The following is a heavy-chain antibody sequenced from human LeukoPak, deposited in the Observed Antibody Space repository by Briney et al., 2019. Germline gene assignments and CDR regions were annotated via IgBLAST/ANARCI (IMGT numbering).Heavy chain of an antibody. D-gene: IGHD3-9*01. V-gene: IGHV4-59*01. CDR1: GGSISSYY. J-gene: IGHJ6*04. CDR2: IYYSGST. Sequence: KPSETLSLTCTVSGGSISSYYWSWIRQPPGKGLEWIGYIYYSGSTNYNPSLKSRVTISVDTSKNQFSLKLSSVTAADTAVYYCARHKVSRYFDWLLPTAGYYGMDVWGKGTTVTVSS. CDR3: ARHKVSRYFDWLLPTAGYYGMDV.